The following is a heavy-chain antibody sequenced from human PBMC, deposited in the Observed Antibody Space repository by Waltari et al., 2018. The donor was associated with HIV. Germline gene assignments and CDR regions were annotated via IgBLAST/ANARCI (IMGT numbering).Heavy chain of an antibody. V-gene: IGHV3-21*01. CDR2: ISSTSSYI. Sequence: EVQLVESGGGLVKPGGSLRLSCAASGFTFSSYNLTWVRQAPGKGLEWVSSISSTSSYIYYADSVKGRFTISRDNAKNSLYLQMNSLRAEDTAVYYCERGIGSTSCYYDYWGQGTLVTVSS. CDR3: ERGIGSTSCYYDY. CDR1: GFTFSSYN. J-gene: IGHJ4*02. D-gene: IGHD2-2*01.